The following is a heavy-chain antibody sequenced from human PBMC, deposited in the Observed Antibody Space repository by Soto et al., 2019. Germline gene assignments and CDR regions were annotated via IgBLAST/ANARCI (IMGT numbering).Heavy chain of an antibody. CDR1: GGSINSGNYY. J-gene: IGHJ3*01. CDR2: IYYTGST. CDR3: ARDGYYYDSSGSLTDAFDF. V-gene: IGHV4-31*03. Sequence: QVQLQESGPGLVKPSQTLSLTCTVSGGSINSGNYYWSWIRQHPGKGLEWIGYIYYTGSTYYNPSLKSRVTISVDTSKNQFSLKLNSVTAADTAVYYCARDGYYYDSSGSLTDAFDFWGQGTLVTVSS. D-gene: IGHD3-22*01.